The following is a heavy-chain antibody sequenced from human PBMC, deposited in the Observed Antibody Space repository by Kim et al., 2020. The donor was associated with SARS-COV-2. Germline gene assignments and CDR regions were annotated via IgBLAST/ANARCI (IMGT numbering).Heavy chain of an antibody. CDR1: GFTFSSYA. CDR2: ISGSGGST. D-gene: IGHD3-3*01. V-gene: IGHV3-23*01. Sequence: GGSLRLSCAASGFTFSSYAMSWVRQAPGKGLEWVSAISGSGGSTYYADSVKGRFTISRDNSKNTLYLQMNSLRAEDTAVYYCAKEQLYDFWSVDIPEGQKHLRIAVAGYFDYWGQGTLVTVSS. J-gene: IGHJ4*02. CDR3: AKEQLYDFWSVDIPEGQKHLRIAVAGYFDY.